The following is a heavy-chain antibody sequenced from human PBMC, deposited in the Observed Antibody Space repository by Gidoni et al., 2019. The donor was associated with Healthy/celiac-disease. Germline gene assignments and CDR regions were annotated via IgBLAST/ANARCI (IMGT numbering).Heavy chain of an antibody. Sequence: QVQLVQSGAEVKKPGASVKVSCKASGYTFTSYAMHWVLQAPGQRLEWMGWINAGNGNTKYSQEFQGRVTITRDTSASTAYMELSSLRSKDTAVYYCASSRRVAVAGTHGMDVWGQGTTVTVSS. D-gene: IGHD6-19*01. CDR3: ASSRRVAVAGTHGMDV. J-gene: IGHJ6*02. V-gene: IGHV1-3*01. CDR1: GYTFTSYA. CDR2: INAGNGNT.